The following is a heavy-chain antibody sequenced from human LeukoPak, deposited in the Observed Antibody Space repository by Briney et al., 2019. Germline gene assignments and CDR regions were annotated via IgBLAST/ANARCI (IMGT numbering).Heavy chain of an antibody. D-gene: IGHD2-2*01. J-gene: IGHJ6*03. CDR3: ARACTSCYGTAYYYYYYYMDV. V-gene: IGHV4-34*01. CDR2: INHSGST. CDR1: GGSFSGYY. Sequence: SETLSLTCAVYGGSFSGYYWSWIRQPPGKGLEWIGEINHSGSTNYNPSLKSRVTISVDTSKNQFSLKLSSVTAADTAVYYCARACTSCYGTAYYYYYYYMDVWGKGTTVTVSS.